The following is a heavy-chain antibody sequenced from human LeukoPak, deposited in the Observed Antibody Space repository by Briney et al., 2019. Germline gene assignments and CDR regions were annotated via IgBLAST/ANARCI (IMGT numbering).Heavy chain of an antibody. CDR1: GFTFTTYW. V-gene: IGHV3-74*01. CDR2: INSDGSIT. CDR3: ARDAVDTANAV. J-gene: IGHJ6*02. Sequence: GGSLRLSCAASGFTFTTYWMHWVRQAPGKGLVWVSHINSDGSITSYADSVKGRYTISRDNAKNTLYLQMNSLRAEDTAVYCCARDAVDTANAVWGQGTTVTVSS. D-gene: IGHD5-18*01.